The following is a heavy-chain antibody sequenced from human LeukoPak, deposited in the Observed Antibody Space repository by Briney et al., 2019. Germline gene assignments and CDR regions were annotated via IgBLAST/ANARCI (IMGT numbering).Heavy chain of an antibody. Sequence: GASVKVSCKASGYTFTSYVISWVRQAPGQGLEWMRWISAYNGNTNYAQKLQGRVTMTTDTSTSTAYMELRSLRSDDTAVYFCARELKGDYCSSTSCYTGNWFDPWGQGTLVTVSS. CDR1: GYTFTSYV. J-gene: IGHJ5*02. CDR2: ISAYNGNT. V-gene: IGHV1-18*01. CDR3: ARELKGDYCSSTSCYTGNWFDP. D-gene: IGHD2-2*02.